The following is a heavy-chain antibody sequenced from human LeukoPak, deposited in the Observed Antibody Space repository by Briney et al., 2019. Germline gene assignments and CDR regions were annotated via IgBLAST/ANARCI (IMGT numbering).Heavy chain of an antibody. D-gene: IGHD6-6*01. CDR2: IRYDGSNK. CDR3: GKVPGSSSPKASFDY. V-gene: IGHV3-30*02. J-gene: IGHJ4*02. CDR1: GFTFSSYG. Sequence: GGSLRLSCAASGFTFSSYGMHWVRQAPGKGLEWVAFIRYDGSNKYYADSVKGRFTISRDNSKNTLYLQMNSLRAEDTAVYYCGKVPGSSSPKASFDYWGQGTLVTVSS.